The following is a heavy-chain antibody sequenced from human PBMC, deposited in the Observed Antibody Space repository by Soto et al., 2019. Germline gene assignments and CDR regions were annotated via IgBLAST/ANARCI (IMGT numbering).Heavy chain of an antibody. J-gene: IGHJ4*02. Sequence: LSLTCTVSGGAIRKYYCNWIRQPAGKGVAWIGRIDTSGSTNYNPSLKSRVAMSVDTSKQEFSLKLSSVTAADTALYYCARGGQDFWSGPFDYWGRGALVTVYS. CDR1: GGAIRKYY. CDR2: IDTSGST. V-gene: IGHV4-4*07. D-gene: IGHD3-3*01. CDR3: ARGGQDFWSGPFDY.